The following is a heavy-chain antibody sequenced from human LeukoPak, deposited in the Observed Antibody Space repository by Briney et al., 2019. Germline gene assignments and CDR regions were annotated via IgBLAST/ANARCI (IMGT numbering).Heavy chain of an antibody. CDR3: ARARTYYDFWSGYYFDY. V-gene: IGHV4-4*07. CDR2: IYTSGST. CDR1: GGSISSYY. Sequence: SETLSLTCTVSGGSISSYYWSWIRQPAGKGLEWIGRIYTSGSTNYNPSLKSRVTMSVDTSKNQFSLKLSSVTAADTAVYYCARARTYYDFWSGYYFDYWGQGTLVTVSS. D-gene: IGHD3-3*01. J-gene: IGHJ4*02.